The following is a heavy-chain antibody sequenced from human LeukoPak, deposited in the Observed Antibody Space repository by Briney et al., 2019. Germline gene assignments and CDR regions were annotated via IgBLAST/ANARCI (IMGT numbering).Heavy chain of an antibody. CDR3: ARVSLPMVREVRPTYYFDY. Sequence: PSETLSLTCAVYGGSFSGYYWSWIRQPPGKGLEWIGEINHSGSTNYNPSLKSRVTISVDTSKNQFSLKLSSVTAADTAVYYCARVSLPMVREVRPTYYFDYWGQGTLVTVSS. CDR1: GGSFSGYY. J-gene: IGHJ4*02. CDR2: INHSGST. V-gene: IGHV4-34*01. D-gene: IGHD3-10*01.